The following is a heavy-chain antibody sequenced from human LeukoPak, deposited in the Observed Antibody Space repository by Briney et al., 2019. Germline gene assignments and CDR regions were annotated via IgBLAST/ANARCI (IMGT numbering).Heavy chain of an antibody. CDR2: IIPIFGTA. J-gene: IGHJ4*02. CDR1: GRTFSSYA. D-gene: IGHD2-15*01. CDR3: AREDRYCSGGSCYGFDY. V-gene: IGHV1-69*13. Sequence: SVKVSCKASGRTFSSYAISWVRQAPGQGLEWMGGIIPIFGTANYAQKFQGRVTITADESTSTAYMELSSLRSEDTAVYYCAREDRYCSGGSCYGFDYWGQGTLVTVSS.